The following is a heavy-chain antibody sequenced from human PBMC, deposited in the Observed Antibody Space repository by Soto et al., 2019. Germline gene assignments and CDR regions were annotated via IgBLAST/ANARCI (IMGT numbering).Heavy chain of an antibody. CDR3: ARGPTGYSSGWYFDY. J-gene: IGHJ4*02. D-gene: IGHD6-19*01. Sequence: ASVKVSCKASGYTFTGYYMHWVRQAPGQGLEWMGWINPNSGGTNYAQKFQGWVTMTRDTSISTAYMELSRLRSDDTAVYYCARGPTGYSSGWYFDYWGQGTLVTVPQ. CDR2: INPNSGGT. CDR1: GYTFTGYY. V-gene: IGHV1-2*04.